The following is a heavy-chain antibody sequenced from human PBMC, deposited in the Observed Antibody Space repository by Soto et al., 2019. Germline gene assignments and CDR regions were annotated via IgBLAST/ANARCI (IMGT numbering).Heavy chain of an antibody. CDR2: IYYSGST. CDR1: GGSISSGGYY. D-gene: IGHD3-10*01. J-gene: IGHJ4*02. Sequence: QVQLQESGPGMVKPSQTLSLTCTVSGGSISSGGYYWSWIRQHPGKGLEWIGYIYYSGSTYYNPSLKSRVTISVDTSKNQFSLKLSSVTAADTAVYYCARGVTMVRGVIHTPYFDYWGQGTLVTVSS. CDR3: ARGVTMVRGVIHTPYFDY. V-gene: IGHV4-31*03.